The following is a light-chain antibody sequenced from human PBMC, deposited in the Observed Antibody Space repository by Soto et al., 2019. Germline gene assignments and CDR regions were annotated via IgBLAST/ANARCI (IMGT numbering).Light chain of an antibody. CDR3: QHYGGMWA. CDR1: QSITNR. CDR2: DAS. J-gene: IGKJ1*01. V-gene: IGKV1-5*01. Sequence: DIQMTQSPSTLSASVGDRVTITCRASQSITNRLAWYQQKPGKAPRVVIYDASSLESGVPSRFSGSGFGTEFILTINSLQPDDFATYCCQHYGGMWAFGPGTKVEVK.